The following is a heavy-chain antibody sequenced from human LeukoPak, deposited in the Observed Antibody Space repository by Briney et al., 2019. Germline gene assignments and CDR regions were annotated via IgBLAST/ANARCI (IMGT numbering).Heavy chain of an antibody. V-gene: IGHV5-10-1*01. CDR1: GYSFTSYW. D-gene: IGHD5-24*01. J-gene: IGHJ4*02. CDR2: IDPGDSYI. CDR3: ATLGESRDGYNYVDQ. Sequence: GESLKISCKGSGYSFTSYWISWVRQMPGKGLEWMGGIDPGDSYIDYSPSFQGHVTISADKSIRTAYLQWSNLRASDTAIYYCATLGESRDGYNYVDQWGQGTLLTVSS.